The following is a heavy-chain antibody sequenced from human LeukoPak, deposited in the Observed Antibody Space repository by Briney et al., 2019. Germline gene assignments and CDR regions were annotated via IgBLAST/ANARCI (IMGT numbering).Heavy chain of an antibody. V-gene: IGHV3-23*01. CDR1: GFTFSSYA. CDR2: ISGSGGST. J-gene: IGHJ4*02. CDR3: AKVSQYDFWSGYSIQDYFDY. Sequence: GGSLRLSCAASGFTFSSYAISWVRQAPGKGLEWVSAISGSGGSTYYADSVKGRFTISRDNSKNTLYLQMNSLRAEDTAVYYCAKVSQYDFWSGYSIQDYFDYWGQGTLVTVSS. D-gene: IGHD3-3*01.